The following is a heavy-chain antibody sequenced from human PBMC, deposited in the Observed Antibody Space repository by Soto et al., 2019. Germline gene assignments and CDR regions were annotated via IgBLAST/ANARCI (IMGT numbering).Heavy chain of an antibody. D-gene: IGHD5-18*01. CDR3: ARRYGRYFDY. Sequence: GEALKISCKGSGYSFATYWIGWVRQMPGKGLEWMGIIYPGDSDTRYSPSFQGQVTMSADKSISTAYLQWSSLKTSDTAIYYCARRYGRYFDYWGQGSLVPVSS. J-gene: IGHJ4*02. CDR2: IYPGDSDT. CDR1: GYSFATYW. V-gene: IGHV5-51*01.